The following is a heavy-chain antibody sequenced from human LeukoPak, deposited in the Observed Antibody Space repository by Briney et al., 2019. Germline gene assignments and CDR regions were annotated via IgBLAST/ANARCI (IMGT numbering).Heavy chain of an antibody. D-gene: IGHD6-19*01. V-gene: IGHV3-48*01. CDR3: ARGHGYSSGWYYYFDY. J-gene: IGHJ4*02. CDR2: ISSSSSTI. Sequence: GGSLRLSCAASGFTFSSYSMNWVCQAPGKGLEWVSYISSSSSTIYYADSVKGRFTISRDNAKNSLYLQMNSLRAEDTAVYYCARGHGYSSGWYYYFDYWGQGTLVTVSS. CDR1: GFTFSSYS.